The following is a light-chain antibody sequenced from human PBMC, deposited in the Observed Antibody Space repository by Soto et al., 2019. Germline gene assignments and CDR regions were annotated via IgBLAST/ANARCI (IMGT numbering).Light chain of an antibody. CDR3: QQYNSYSPT. J-gene: IGKJ1*01. CDR1: QSISSW. V-gene: IGKV1-5*02. Sequence: DIQMTQAPSTLSASVGDIVTIICRASQSISSWLAWYQQKPGKAPKLLIYDASSLESGVPSRFSGSGSGTEFTLTISSLQPDDFATYYCQQYNSYSPTFGQGTKVDIK. CDR2: DAS.